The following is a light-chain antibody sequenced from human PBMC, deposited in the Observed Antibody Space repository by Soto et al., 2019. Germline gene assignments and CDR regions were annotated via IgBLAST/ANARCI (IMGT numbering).Light chain of an antibody. CDR1: SSDVGGYNY. CDR2: DVS. CDR3: SSYTSSSTRV. Sequence: QPASVSGSPGQSITISCTGTSSDVGGYNYVSWYQQHPGKAPKLMIYDVSNRPSGVSNRFSGSKSGNTASLTISGLQAEDEADYYCSSYTSSSTRVFGGGTQLTVL. V-gene: IGLV2-14*01. J-gene: IGLJ2*01.